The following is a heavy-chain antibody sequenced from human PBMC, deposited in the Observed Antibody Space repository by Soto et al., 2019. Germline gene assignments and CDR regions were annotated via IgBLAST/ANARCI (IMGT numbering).Heavy chain of an antibody. J-gene: IGHJ6*03. CDR1: GYTFTSYD. D-gene: IGHD3-3*01. V-gene: IGHV1-8*01. CDR3: ARSTYYDFWSGYFSGYYYYMDV. Sequence: QVQLVQSGAEVKKPGASVKVSCKASGYTFTSYDINWVRQATGQGLEWMGWMNPNSGNTGYAQKFQGRVTMTRNTSISTAYMELSSLRSKDTAVYYCARSTYYDFWSGYFSGYYYYMDVWGKGTTVTVSS. CDR2: MNPNSGNT.